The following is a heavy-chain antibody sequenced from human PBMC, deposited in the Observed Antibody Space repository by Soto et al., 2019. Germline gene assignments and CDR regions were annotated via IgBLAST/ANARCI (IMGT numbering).Heavy chain of an antibody. CDR1: GGTFSSYA. CDR2: IIPIFGTA. V-gene: IGHV1-69*13. CDR3: AVGYCSSTSCYAAGGNYYYGMDV. J-gene: IGHJ6*02. Sequence: SVKVSCKASGGTFSSYAISWVRQAPGQGLEWMGGIIPIFGTANYAQKFQGRVTITADESTSTAYMELSSLRSEDTAVYYCAVGYCSSTSCYAAGGNYYYGMDVWGQ. D-gene: IGHD2-2*01.